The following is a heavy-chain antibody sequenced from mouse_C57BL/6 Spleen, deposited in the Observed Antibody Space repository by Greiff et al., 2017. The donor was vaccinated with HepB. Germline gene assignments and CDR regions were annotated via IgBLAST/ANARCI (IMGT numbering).Heavy chain of an antibody. V-gene: IGHV1-81*01. CDR3: ARGPAFGSLYYFDY. D-gene: IGHD1-1*01. Sequence: QVQLQQSGAELARPGASVKLSCKASGYTFTSYGISWVKQRTGQGLEWIGEIYPRSGNTYYNEKFKGKATLTADKSSSTAYMQLSSLTSEDSAVYFCARGPAFGSLYYFDYWGQGTTLTVSS. CDR1: GYTFTSYG. CDR2: IYPRSGNT. J-gene: IGHJ2*01.